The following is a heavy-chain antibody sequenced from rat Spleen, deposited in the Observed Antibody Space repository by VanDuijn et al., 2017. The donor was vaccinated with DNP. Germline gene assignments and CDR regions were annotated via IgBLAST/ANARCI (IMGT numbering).Heavy chain of an antibody. J-gene: IGHJ2*01. CDR1: GFTFSDYN. D-gene: IGHD1-10*01. Sequence: EVQLVESDGGPVQPGRSLKLSCAASGFTFSDYNMAWVRPAPKKGLEWVATISTSGSRAYYPDSVKGRFSLSRDNAKSTLYLQMDSLRSEDTATYYCARGGQLEDYWGQGVMVTVSS. CDR2: ISTSGSRA. V-gene: IGHV5-7*01. CDR3: ARGGQLEDY.